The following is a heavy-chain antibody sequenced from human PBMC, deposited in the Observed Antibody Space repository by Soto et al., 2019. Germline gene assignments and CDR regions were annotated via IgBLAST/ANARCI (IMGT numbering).Heavy chain of an antibody. J-gene: IGHJ6*02. V-gene: IGHV3-23*01. CDR2: ISGSGVTT. D-gene: IGHD2-21*01. Sequence: GGSLRLSCAASGFTFSSYTMSWVRQAPGKGLEWVSGISGSGVTTKYADSVKGRITISRDNSKNTLYLQTNSLRAEDTAVYYCAKGRGETYYSAMDVWRQGTTVTVSS. CDR3: AKGRGETYYSAMDV. CDR1: GFTFSSYT.